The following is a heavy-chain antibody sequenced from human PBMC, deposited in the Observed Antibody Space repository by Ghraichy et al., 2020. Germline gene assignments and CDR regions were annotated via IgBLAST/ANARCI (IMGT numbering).Heavy chain of an antibody. Sequence: ASVKVSCKASGYTFTSYGISWVRQAPGQGLEWMGWISAYNGNTNYAQKLQGRVTMTTDTSTSTAYMELRSLRSDDTAVYYCAGGDKHQYCSSTSCSRDGPYYYYGMDVWGQGTTVTVSS. D-gene: IGHD2-2*01. CDR2: ISAYNGNT. CDR1: GYTFTSYG. CDR3: AGGDKHQYCSSTSCSRDGPYYYYGMDV. V-gene: IGHV1-18*01. J-gene: IGHJ6*02.